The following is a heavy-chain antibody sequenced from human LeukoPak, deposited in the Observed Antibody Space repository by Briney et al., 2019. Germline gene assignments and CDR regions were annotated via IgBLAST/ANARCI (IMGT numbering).Heavy chain of an antibody. D-gene: IGHD3-10*01. V-gene: IGHV3-66*01. CDR1: GFTVSSNY. Sequence: PGGSLRLSCAASGFTVSSNYMSWVRQAPGKGLEWVSVIYSGGSTYYADSVNGRFTISRDNSKNTLYLQMNSLRAEDTAVYYCARGSTSYGMDVWGQGTTVTVSS. CDR2: IYSGGST. CDR3: ARGSTSYGMDV. J-gene: IGHJ6*02.